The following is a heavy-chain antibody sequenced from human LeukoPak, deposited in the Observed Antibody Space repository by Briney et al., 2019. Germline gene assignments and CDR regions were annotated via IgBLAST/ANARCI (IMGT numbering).Heavy chain of an antibody. V-gene: IGHV4-39*07. CDR1: GGSISSSSYY. J-gene: IGHJ3*02. CDR3: ARAPRGVGVDYSAFDI. Sequence: SETLSLTCTVSGGSISSSSYYWGWIRQPPGKGLEWIGSIYYSGSTYYNPSLKSRVTISVDTSKNQFSLKLSSVTAADTAVYYCARAPRGVGVDYSAFDIWGQGTMVTVSS. CDR2: IYYSGST. D-gene: IGHD4-11*01.